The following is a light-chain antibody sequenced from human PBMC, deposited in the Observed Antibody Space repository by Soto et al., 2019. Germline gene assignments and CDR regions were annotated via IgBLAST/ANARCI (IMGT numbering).Light chain of an antibody. CDR3: QQYENFQLT. CDR2: DAS. J-gene: IGKJ4*01. Sequence: DIQMTQSPSSLSASVGDRVTITCQASQHISEYLNWYQYKPGKAPKLLITDASNLKTGVPSRFSGSGSGTDYTFTINSLQPEDIATYYCQQYENFQLTFGGGTKV. V-gene: IGKV1-33*01. CDR1: QHISEY.